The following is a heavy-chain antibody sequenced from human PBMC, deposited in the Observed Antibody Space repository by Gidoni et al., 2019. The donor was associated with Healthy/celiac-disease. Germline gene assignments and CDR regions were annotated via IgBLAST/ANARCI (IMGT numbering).Heavy chain of an antibody. V-gene: IGHV3-15*01. D-gene: IGHD3-3*01. J-gene: IGHJ3*02. Sequence: EVQLVESGGGSVKPGGSRRLSCAASGFTFSNAWMSWVRQAPGKGLEWVGRIKSKTDGGTTDYAAPVKGRFTISRDDSKNTLYLQMNSLKTEDTAVYYCTTGGYDFWSGYYLGDAFDIWGQGTMVTVSS. CDR3: TTGGYDFWSGYYLGDAFDI. CDR2: IKSKTDGGTT. CDR1: GFTFSNAW.